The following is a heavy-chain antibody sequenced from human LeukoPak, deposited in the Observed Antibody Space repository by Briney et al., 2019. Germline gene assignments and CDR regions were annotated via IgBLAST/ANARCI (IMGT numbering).Heavy chain of an antibody. CDR3: ARDGDYYDSSGLYYFDY. D-gene: IGHD3-22*01. Sequence: SETLSLTCTVSGGSISSSYYWGWIRQPPGKGLEWIGSIYSSGSTYYNPSLKSRVTISVDTSKNQFSLELSSVTAADTALYYCARDGDYYDSSGLYYFDYWGQGTLVTVSS. V-gene: IGHV4-39*07. CDR1: GGSISSSYY. CDR2: IYSSGST. J-gene: IGHJ4*02.